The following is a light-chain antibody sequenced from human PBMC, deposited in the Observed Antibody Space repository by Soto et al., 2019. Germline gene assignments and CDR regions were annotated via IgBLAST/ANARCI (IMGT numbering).Light chain of an antibody. CDR1: QSVSSAY. CDR2: GAS. V-gene: IGKV3-20*01. Sequence: EIVLTQSPVALSLSPGRIFTLSCRASQSVSSAYFAWYQQKRGQAPRLLIYGASNRATGIPDRFSGSGSGTDFTLTISILEPEDFAVYYCQQYGSSPPSVTFGQGTRLEIK. J-gene: IGKJ5*01. CDR3: QQYGSSPPSVT.